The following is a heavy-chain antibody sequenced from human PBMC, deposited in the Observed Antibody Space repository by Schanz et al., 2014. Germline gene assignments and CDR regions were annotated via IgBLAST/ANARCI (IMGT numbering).Heavy chain of an antibody. CDR3: AKDGRLPYYGTGSDFDY. D-gene: IGHD3-22*01. J-gene: IGHJ4*02. CDR1: GFTFRNYG. CDR2: MIGSGSSV. Sequence: EVQLLESGGGLVQPGGSLRLSCAASGFTFRNYGMSWVRQAPGQGLEWVSRMIGSGSSVFYADSVKGRFTISRDNLKNTVYLQMNSLRAGDTAVYYCAKDGRLPYYGTGSDFDYWGQGTLVDVSS. V-gene: IGHV3-23*01.